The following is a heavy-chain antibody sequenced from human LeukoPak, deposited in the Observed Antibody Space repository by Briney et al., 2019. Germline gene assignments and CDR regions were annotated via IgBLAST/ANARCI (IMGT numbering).Heavy chain of an antibody. V-gene: IGHV4-38-2*02. CDR1: GYSISSGYY. Sequence: SETLSLTCTVSGYSISSGYYWGWIRQPPGKGLEWIGSIYHSGSTYYNPSLKSRVTISVDTSKSQFSLKLSSVTAADTAVYYCARDRGIVGATEDYWGQGTLVTVSS. D-gene: IGHD1-26*01. J-gene: IGHJ4*02. CDR2: IYHSGST. CDR3: ARDRGIVGATEDY.